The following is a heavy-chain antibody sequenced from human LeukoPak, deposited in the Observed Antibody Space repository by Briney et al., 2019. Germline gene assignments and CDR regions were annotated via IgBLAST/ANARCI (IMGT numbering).Heavy chain of an antibody. CDR3: ASEGSTSCDV. Sequence: ASVKVSCKASGGTFSSYAISWVRQAPGQGLEWMGGIIPIFGTANYAQKFQGRATITADESTSTAYMEPSSLRSEDTAVYYCASEGSTSCDVWGKGTTVTVSS. J-gene: IGHJ6*04. D-gene: IGHD2-2*01. CDR1: GGTFSSYA. V-gene: IGHV1-69*01. CDR2: IIPIFGTA.